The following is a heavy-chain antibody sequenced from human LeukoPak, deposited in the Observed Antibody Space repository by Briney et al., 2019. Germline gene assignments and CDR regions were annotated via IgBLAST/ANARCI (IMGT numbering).Heavy chain of an antibody. D-gene: IGHD1-26*01. CDR3: ASGRPLGFDY. Sequence: SETLSLTCTVSGDPISSYYWTWIRQPPGKGLEWIGYIYYSGTTNYNPSLKSRVTISVDTSKNQFSLKLSSVTAADTAVYYCASGRPLGFDYWGQGTLVTVSS. CDR2: IYYSGTT. V-gene: IGHV4-59*01. J-gene: IGHJ4*02. CDR1: GDPISSYY.